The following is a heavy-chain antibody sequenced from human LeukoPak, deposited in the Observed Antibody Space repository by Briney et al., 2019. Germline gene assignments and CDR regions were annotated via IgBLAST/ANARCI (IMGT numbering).Heavy chain of an antibody. CDR3: ARDPAYYYGSGNWFDP. J-gene: IGHJ5*02. V-gene: IGHV4-39*07. Sequence: SETLSLTCTVSGGSISSSSYYWGWIRQPPGKGLEWIGSIYYSGSTYYNPSLKSRVTISVDTSKNQFSLKLSSVTAADTAVYYCARDPAYYYGSGNWFDPWGQGTLVTVSS. CDR2: IYYSGST. D-gene: IGHD3-10*01. CDR1: GGSISSSSYY.